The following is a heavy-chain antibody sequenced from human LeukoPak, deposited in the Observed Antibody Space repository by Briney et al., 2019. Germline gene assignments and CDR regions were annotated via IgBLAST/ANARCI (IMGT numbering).Heavy chain of an antibody. D-gene: IGHD2/OR15-2a*01. CDR2: IRQDGSEK. CDR3: ARAGYYGDDAFDL. Sequence: PGGTLRLSCVASGFIIGSYWMSWVRQATGKGLEWVANIRQDGSEKYYVDSVKGRLTISRDNANNSLYLQMNNLTAADTAIYYCARAGYYGDDAFDLWGQGTRVTVSS. J-gene: IGHJ3*01. V-gene: IGHV3-7*01. CDR1: GFIIGSYW.